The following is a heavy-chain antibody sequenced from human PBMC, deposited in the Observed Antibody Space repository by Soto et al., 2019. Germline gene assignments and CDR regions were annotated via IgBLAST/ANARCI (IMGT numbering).Heavy chain of an antibody. CDR2: INHSGST. CDR1: GGSFSGYY. V-gene: IGHV4-34*01. CDR3: ARGPKAVAGSNLYYYGMDV. J-gene: IGHJ6*02. D-gene: IGHD6-19*01. Sequence: QVQLQQWGAGLLKPSETLSLTCAVYGGSFSGYYWSWIRQPPGKGLEWIGEINHSGSTNYNPSLKSRVTISVDTSKNQFSLKLSSVTAADTAVYYCARGPKAVAGSNLYYYGMDVWGQGTTVTVSS.